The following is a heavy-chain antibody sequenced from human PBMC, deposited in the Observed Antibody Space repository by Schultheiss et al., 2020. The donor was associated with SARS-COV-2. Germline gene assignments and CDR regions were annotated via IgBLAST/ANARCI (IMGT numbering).Heavy chain of an antibody. CDR2: IYADDSDT. CDR1: GYIFSYYW. CDR3: ARAETAYSSSSVSTLNLLHPYYYYYGMDV. D-gene: IGHD6-6*01. V-gene: IGHV5-51*01. J-gene: IGHJ6*02. Sequence: GGSLRLSCKGSGYIFSYYWIGWVRQMPGKGLERMGIIYADDSDTTYNPSFEGQVTISVDKSISTAYLQWSSLKASDTAMYYCARAETAYSSSSVSTLNLLHPYYYYYGMDVWGQGTTVTVSS.